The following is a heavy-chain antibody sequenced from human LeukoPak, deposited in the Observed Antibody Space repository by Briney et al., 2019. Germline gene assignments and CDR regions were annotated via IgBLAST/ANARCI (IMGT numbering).Heavy chain of an antibody. J-gene: IGHJ3*02. CDR3: AKNLVATMIGGLDI. D-gene: IGHD5-12*01. Sequence: GGSLRLSCAASGFKFDDYAMHWVRQAPGKGLEWVSGITWNSNTIDYADSVEGRFTVSRDNAKNSQYLQMNSLRAEDTALYYCAKNLVATMIGGLDIWGQGTMVTVSS. V-gene: IGHV3-9*01. CDR1: GFKFDDYA. CDR2: ITWNSNTI.